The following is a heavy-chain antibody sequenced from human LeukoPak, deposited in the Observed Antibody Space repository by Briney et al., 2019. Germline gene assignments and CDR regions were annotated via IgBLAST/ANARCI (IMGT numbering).Heavy chain of an antibody. CDR1: AYSISSGDY. V-gene: IGHV4-4*07. CDR2: IYTSGST. CDR3: ARYKWGGYYFDY. Sequence: SETLSLTCTVSAYSISSGDYWGWIRPPAGKGLEWIGRIYTSGSTNDNPSLKSRVTISVDTSKNQFSLKLSSVTAADTAVYYCARYKWGGYYFDYWGQGTLVTVSS. J-gene: IGHJ4*02. D-gene: IGHD1-20*01.